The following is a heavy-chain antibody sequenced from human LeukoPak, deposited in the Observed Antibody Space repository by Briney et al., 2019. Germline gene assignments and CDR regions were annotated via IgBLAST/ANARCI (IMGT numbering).Heavy chain of an antibody. CDR1: GFTFSIYA. J-gene: IGHJ4*02. V-gene: IGHV3-23*01. Sequence: PGGSLRLSFAASGFTFSIYAMNWVRQAPGKGLEWVSLISASGGSTYYADSVKGRFTISRDNSQNTLYLQMNSLRVEDTAVYYCAKDPDDFWSEPPLDYWGQGTLVTVSS. D-gene: IGHD3-3*01. CDR2: ISASGGST. CDR3: AKDPDDFWSEPPLDY.